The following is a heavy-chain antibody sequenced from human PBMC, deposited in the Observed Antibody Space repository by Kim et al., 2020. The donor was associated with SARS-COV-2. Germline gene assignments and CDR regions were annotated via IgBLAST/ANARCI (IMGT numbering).Heavy chain of an antibody. CDR3: ARMTYYDYVWGSYRPQSYYCYGMDV. V-gene: IGHV4-59*01. CDR1: GGSISSYY. Sequence: SETLSLTCTVSGGSISSYYWSWIRQPPGKGLEWIGYIYYSGSTNYNPSLKSRVTISVDTSKNQFSLKLSSVTAADTAVYYCARMTYYDYVWGSYRPQSYYCYGMDVWGQGTTVTVSS. J-gene: IGHJ6*02. D-gene: IGHD3-16*02. CDR2: IYYSGST.